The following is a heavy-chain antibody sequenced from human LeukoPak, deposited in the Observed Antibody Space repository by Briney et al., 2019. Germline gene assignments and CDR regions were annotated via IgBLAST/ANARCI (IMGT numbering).Heavy chain of an antibody. J-gene: IGHJ5*02. CDR2: IYYSGST. CDR3: ARHGIAVASNWFDP. V-gene: IGHV4-39*01. CDR1: GDSISSGGYY. Sequence: SETLSLTCTVSGDSISSGGYYWSWIRQHPGKGLEWIGYIYYSGSTYYNPSLKSRVTISVDTSKNQFSLKLSSVTAADTAVYYCARHGIAVASNWFDPWGQGTLVTVSS. D-gene: IGHD6-19*01.